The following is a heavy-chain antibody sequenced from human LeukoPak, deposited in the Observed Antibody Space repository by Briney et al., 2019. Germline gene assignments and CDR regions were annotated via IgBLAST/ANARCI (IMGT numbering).Heavy chain of an antibody. CDR2: ITNDGTTT. CDR3: ARYPGDYGKRD. Sequence: GGSLRLSCAASGFTFSAYWMHWVRHVPGKGRVWVSHITNDGTTTTYADSVRGRFTISRDNAKNILYLQMNSLRDEDSAVYYCARYPGDYGKRDWGQGTLVTVSS. V-gene: IGHV3-74*01. D-gene: IGHD4-17*01. CDR1: GFTFSAYW. J-gene: IGHJ4*02.